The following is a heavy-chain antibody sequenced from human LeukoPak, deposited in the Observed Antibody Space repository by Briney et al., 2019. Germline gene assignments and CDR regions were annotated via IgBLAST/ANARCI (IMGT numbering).Heavy chain of an antibody. CDR3: AKDTPLTAYSPGWSGNSFDS. Sequence: PGGSLRLSWAASGFTFSSYAISWVRQAPGKGLEWVSTITGSSRSTYYADSVRGRFTISRDNSKNTLYLQMNSLTAEDTAVYYCAKDTPLTAYSPGWSGNSFDSWGQETLVTVSS. J-gene: IGHJ4*02. CDR2: ITGSSRST. CDR1: GFTFSSYA. V-gene: IGHV3-23*01. D-gene: IGHD6-19*01.